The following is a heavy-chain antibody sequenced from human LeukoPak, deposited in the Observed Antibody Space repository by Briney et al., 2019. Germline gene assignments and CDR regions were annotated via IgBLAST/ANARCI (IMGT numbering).Heavy chain of an antibody. CDR2: IIPIFGTA. V-gene: IGHV1-69*13. D-gene: IGHD6-19*01. Sequence: GASVKVSCKASGGTFSSYAISWVRQAPGQGLEWMGGIIPIFGTANYAQKFQGRVTITADESTSTAYMELSSLRSEDTAVYYCAVGEWLVDTWVDYYYGMDVRGQGTTVTVSS. J-gene: IGHJ6*02. CDR3: AVGEWLVDTWVDYYYGMDV. CDR1: GGTFSSYA.